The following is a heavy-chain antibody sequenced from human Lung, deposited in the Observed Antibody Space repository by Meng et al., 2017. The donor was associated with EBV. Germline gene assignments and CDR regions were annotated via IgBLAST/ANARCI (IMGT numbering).Heavy chain of an antibody. Sequence: VPLQESGPGLVKPSRTLSPTSTASVDSTSSGEYFWSWIRQPPGKGLEWIGYMDYRGSTFYNPSLKSRVTISVDTSKNQFSLKLSSVTAADTAVYFCARGELLWDYWGQGTLVTVSS. CDR1: VDSTSSGEYF. CDR3: ARGELLWDY. D-gene: IGHD2-2*01. V-gene: IGHV4-30-4*01. CDR2: MDYRGST. J-gene: IGHJ4*02.